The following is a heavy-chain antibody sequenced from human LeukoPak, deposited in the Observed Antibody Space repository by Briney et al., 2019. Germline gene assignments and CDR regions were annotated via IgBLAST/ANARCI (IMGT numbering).Heavy chain of an antibody. CDR3: TRGLDTAMAYYHYYMDV. CDR2: IRSKAYGGTT. D-gene: IGHD5-18*01. Sequence: PGRSLRLSCTAPGFTFGDYAMSWVRQAPGKGLEWVGFIRSKAYGGTTEYAASVKGRFTISRDDSKSIAYLQMNSLKTEDTAVYYCTRGLDTAMAYYHYYMDVWGRGTTVTVSS. V-gene: IGHV3-49*04. CDR1: GFTFGDYA. J-gene: IGHJ6*03.